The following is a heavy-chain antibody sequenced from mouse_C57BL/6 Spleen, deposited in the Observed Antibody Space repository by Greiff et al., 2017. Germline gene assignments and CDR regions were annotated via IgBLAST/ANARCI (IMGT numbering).Heavy chain of an antibody. Sequence: QVQLQQPGAELVKPGASVKMSCKASGYTFTSYWITWVKQRPGQGLEWIGDIYPGSGSTNYNEKFKSKATLTVDTSSSTAYMQLSSLTSEDSAVYYCARGGYYYGSSYDWYFGVWGTGTTVTVSS. V-gene: IGHV1-55*01. CDR2: IYPGSGST. CDR1: GYTFTSYW. J-gene: IGHJ1*03. D-gene: IGHD1-1*01. CDR3: ARGGYYYGSSYDWYFGV.